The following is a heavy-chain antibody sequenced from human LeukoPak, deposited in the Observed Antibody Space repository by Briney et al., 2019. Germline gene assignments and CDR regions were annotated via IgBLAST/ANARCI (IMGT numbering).Heavy chain of an antibody. J-gene: IGHJ4*02. CDR3: ARVLGKLTIDY. CDR2: IYSGGST. D-gene: IGHD3-9*01. Sequence: AGGSLRLSCAASGFTVSSNYMSWVRQAPGKGLELVSVIYSGGSTYYADSVKGRFTISRDNSKNTLYLQMNSLRAEDTAVYYCARVLGKLTIDYWGQGTLVTVSS. V-gene: IGHV3-66*01. CDR1: GFTVSSNY.